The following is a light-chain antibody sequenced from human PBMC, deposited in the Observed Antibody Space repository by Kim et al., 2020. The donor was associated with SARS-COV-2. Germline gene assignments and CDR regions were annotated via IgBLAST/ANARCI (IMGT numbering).Light chain of an antibody. CDR1: QSVGSY. CDR2: DAS. Sequence: PGERATLSCRASQSVGSYLAWYQQKPGQAPRLLIYDASNRASGIPARFSGSGSETDFTLTISSLEPEDFAVYYCQQRGNWPFTFGPGTKVDIK. CDR3: QQRGNWPFT. V-gene: IGKV3-11*01. J-gene: IGKJ3*01.